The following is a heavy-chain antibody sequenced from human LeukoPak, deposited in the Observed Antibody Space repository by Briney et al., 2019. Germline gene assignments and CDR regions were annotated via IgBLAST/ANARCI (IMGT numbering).Heavy chain of an antibody. CDR1: GYTFTSYY. J-gene: IGHJ4*02. Sequence: ASVKVSSKASGYTFTSYYMHWVRQAPGQGLEWMGRINPNSGGTNYAQKFQGRVTMPRDTSISTAYMELSRLRSDDTAVYYCARRHYGDYDDYWGQGTLVTVSS. CDR3: ARRHYGDYDDY. CDR2: INPNSGGT. D-gene: IGHD4-17*01. V-gene: IGHV1-2*06.